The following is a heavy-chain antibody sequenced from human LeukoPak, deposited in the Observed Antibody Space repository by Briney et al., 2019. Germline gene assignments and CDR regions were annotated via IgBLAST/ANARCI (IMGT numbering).Heavy chain of an antibody. CDR2: ISYDGSNK. V-gene: IGHV3-30*19. D-gene: IGHD5-12*01. CDR3: ARARRDGYPFYYYGMDV. CDR1: GFTFSSYG. J-gene: IGHJ6*02. Sequence: GGSLRLSCAASGFTFSSYGMHWVRQAPGKGLEWVAVISYDGSNKYYADSVKGRFTISRDNSKNTLYLQMNSLRAEDTAVYYCARARRDGYPFYYYGMDVWGQGTTVTVSS.